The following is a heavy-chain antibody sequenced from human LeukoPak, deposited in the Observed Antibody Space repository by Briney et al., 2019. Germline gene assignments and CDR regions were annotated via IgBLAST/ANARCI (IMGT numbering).Heavy chain of an antibody. Sequence: GSLRLSCAASGFTFSNYWMSWVRQAPGKGLEWVANMNLDGSEKYYVDSVKGRFTISRDNAQNSLFLQMNSLRAEDTAVYYCAAKRGDYWGQGTLVTVSS. CDR1: GFTFSNYW. V-gene: IGHV3-7*01. J-gene: IGHJ4*02. CDR3: AAKRGDY. D-gene: IGHD4/OR15-4a*01. CDR2: MNLDGSEK.